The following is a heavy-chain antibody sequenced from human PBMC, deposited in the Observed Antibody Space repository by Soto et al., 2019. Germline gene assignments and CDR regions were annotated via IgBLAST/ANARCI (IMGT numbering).Heavy chain of an antibody. V-gene: IGHV4-31*03. CDR3: ARDKRDYYDRLGGLGAFDI. J-gene: IGHJ3*02. Sequence: PSETLSLTCTVSGGSISSGGYYWSWIRRHPGKGLEWIGYIYYSGSTHYNPSLKGRVTISVDTSKNQFSLKLSSVTAADTAVYYCARDKRDYYDRLGGLGAFDIWGQGTMVTVSS. CDR1: GGSISSGGYY. D-gene: IGHD3-22*01. CDR2: IYYSGST.